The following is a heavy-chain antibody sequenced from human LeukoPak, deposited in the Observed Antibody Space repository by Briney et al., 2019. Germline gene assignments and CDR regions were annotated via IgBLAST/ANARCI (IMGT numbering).Heavy chain of an antibody. CDR3: TTDLDWFGGDY. V-gene: IGHV3-15*01. D-gene: IGHD3-16*01. CDR1: GLIFSGAW. Sequence: GGSLRLSCEVSGLIFSGAWLMWVRQSPGKGLEWVGRIKGTDVGGATEYASPVKGRFTISRDDSRNTMYLQMNSLGTEDTAVYYCTTDLDWFGGDYWGQGTLVTVSS. J-gene: IGHJ4*02. CDR2: IKGTDVGGAT.